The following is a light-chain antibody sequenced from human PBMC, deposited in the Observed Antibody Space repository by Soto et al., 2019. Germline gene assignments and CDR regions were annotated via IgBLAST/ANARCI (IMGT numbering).Light chain of an antibody. J-gene: IGKJ2*01. CDR3: MQGTHWPPT. CDR1: QSLVFSDGITY. CDR2: KVS. Sequence: DVVMTQSPLSLPVAPGQPASITCRSSQSLVFSDGITYLNWFQQRAGQSPRRLIFKVSNRDSGVPDRFGGSGSGTDFTLQISRVEAEDVGIYYCMQGTHWPPTFGQGTKLEIK. V-gene: IGKV2-30*01.